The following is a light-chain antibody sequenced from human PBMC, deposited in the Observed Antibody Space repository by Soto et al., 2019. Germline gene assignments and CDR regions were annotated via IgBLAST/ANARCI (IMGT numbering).Light chain of an antibody. CDR3: CSYTGTTNWV. J-gene: IGLJ3*02. V-gene: IGLV2-14*01. CDR2: EVS. CDR1: SSDVGGYDY. Sequence: QSALTQPASVSGSPGQSITISCTGTSSDVGGYDYVSWYQQHPGKAPKIMIYEVSNRPSWVSDRFSGSKSGNTASLTISGRQAEDEADYYCCSYTGTTNWVFGGGTKRTVL.